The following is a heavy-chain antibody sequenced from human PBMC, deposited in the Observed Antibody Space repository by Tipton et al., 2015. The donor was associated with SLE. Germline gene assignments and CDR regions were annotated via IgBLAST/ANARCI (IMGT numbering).Heavy chain of an antibody. V-gene: IGHV4-30-2*01. Sequence: LRLSCTVSGGSISSGYSWTWIRQPPGKGLEWIGYIYHSGNTYYSPSLKSRVTISVDTSNNQFSLKVRSVTAADTAVYYCARQDSRGYYYYGLDVWGQGTTVTVSS. CDR2: IYHSGNT. J-gene: IGHJ6*02. D-gene: IGHD2-15*01. CDR3: ARQDSRGYYYYGLDV. CDR1: GGSISSGYS.